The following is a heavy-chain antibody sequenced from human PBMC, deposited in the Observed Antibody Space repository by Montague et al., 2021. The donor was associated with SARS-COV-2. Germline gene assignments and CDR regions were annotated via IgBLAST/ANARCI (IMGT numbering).Heavy chain of an antibody. CDR3: ARLLWHIYCSDGSCYSYNWYDD. V-gene: IGHV4-59*01. CDR1: GGSISSYY. D-gene: IGHD2-15*01. Sequence: SETLSLTCTVSGGSISSYYWSWIRQPPGKGLQWIGYIYYSGSTNYNPSLKSRVTISVDTSKNQFSLKLSSVTAADTAVYYFARLLWHIYCSDGSCYSYNWYDDRGQGALVTVSS. CDR2: IYYSGST. J-gene: IGHJ5*02.